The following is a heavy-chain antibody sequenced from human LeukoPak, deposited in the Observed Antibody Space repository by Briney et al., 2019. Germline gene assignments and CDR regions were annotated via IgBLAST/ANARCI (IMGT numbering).Heavy chain of an antibody. CDR2: IYWNDDK. Sequence: ESGPTLVNPTQTLTLTCTFSGFSLTTSGVGVGWIRQPPGKALEWLAPIYWNDDKRYSPSLKSRLTITKDTYKTQVVLTMTSIDPVDTATYYCAHSFTAIFGVVPPFDPWGQGTLVTVSS. D-gene: IGHD3-3*01. CDR3: AHSFTAIFGVVPPFDP. J-gene: IGHJ5*02. V-gene: IGHV2-5*01. CDR1: GFSLTTSGVG.